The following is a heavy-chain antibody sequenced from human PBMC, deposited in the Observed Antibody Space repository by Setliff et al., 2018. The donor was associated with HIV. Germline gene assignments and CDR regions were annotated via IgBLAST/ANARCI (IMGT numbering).Heavy chain of an antibody. Sequence: PSETLSLTCRVSNGSISGYYWSWVRQPPGRGLEWIGYVSYSGSTSYNPSLNSRVTMSVDTSRDQFSLKLSSVTAADTAVYYCARTRGRAPVSYYFDNWGQGRLVTV. CDR1: NGSISGYY. CDR2: VSYSGST. J-gene: IGHJ4*01. V-gene: IGHV4-59*01. CDR3: ARTRGRAPVSYYFDN. D-gene: IGHD2-2*01.